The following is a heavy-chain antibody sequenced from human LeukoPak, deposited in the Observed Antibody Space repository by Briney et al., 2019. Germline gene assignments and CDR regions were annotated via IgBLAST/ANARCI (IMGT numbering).Heavy chain of an antibody. D-gene: IGHD3-10*01. CDR1: GYTFTSYG. V-gene: IGHV1-18*01. CDR2: IITYNGNT. CDR3: ARGKGTMVRGVHDY. Sequence: ASVKVSCKASGYTFTSYGISWVRQAPGQGLEWMGYIITYNGNTNYAQKLQGRVTMTTDTSTSTVYMELSSLRSEDTAVYYCARGKGTMVRGVHDYWGQGTLVTVSS. J-gene: IGHJ4*02.